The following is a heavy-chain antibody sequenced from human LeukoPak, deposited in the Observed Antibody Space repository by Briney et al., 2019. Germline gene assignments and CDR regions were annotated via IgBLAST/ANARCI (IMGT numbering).Heavy chain of an antibody. J-gene: IGHJ5*02. CDR3: AKSGRIAAVGGWFDP. Sequence: PGGSLRLSCAASGFTFSSYAMHWVRQAPGKGLEYVSAISSNGGSTYYANSVKGRFTISRDNSKNTLYLQMGSLRAEDMAVYYCAKSGRIAAVGGWFDPWGQGTLVTVSS. CDR1: GFTFSSYA. V-gene: IGHV3-64*01. CDR2: ISSNGGST. D-gene: IGHD6-13*01.